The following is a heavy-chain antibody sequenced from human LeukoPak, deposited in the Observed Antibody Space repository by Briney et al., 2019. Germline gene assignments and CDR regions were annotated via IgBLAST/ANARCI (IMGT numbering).Heavy chain of an antibody. J-gene: IGHJ5*02. V-gene: IGHV3-21*01. D-gene: IGHD1-1*01. Sequence: GGSLRLSCAASGFNLNSYMLNWVRQAPWKGLEWVSSISSTGSYIYYADSVKSRFTISRDNPGNVVYLQMDSLRAEDTAVYYCTRVAQSGPTGWFDPWGQGTLVTVSS. CDR1: GFNLNSYM. CDR3: TRVAQSGPTGWFDP. CDR2: ISSTGSYI.